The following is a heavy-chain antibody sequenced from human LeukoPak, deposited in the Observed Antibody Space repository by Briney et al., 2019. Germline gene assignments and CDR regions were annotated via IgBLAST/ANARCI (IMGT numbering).Heavy chain of an antibody. CDR2: IYYSGST. V-gene: IGHV4-31*03. CDR1: GGSISSGGYY. CDR3: ARGRQQLATRIYYYYGMDV. D-gene: IGHD6-13*01. J-gene: IGHJ6*02. Sequence: SQTLSLTCTVSGGSISSGGYYWSWIRQHPGKGPEWIGYIYYSGSTYYNPSLKSRVTISVDTSKNQFSLKLSSVTAADTAVYYCARGRQQLATRIYYYYGMDVWGQGTTVTVSS.